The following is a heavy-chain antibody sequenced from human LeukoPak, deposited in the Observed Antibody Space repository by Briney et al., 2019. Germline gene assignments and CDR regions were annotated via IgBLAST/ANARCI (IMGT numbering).Heavy chain of an antibody. J-gene: IGHJ4*02. CDR1: GYTFTSYY. CDR2: INPSGGST. D-gene: IGHD3-10*01. CDR3: ARVPKVGELSIDY. V-gene: IGHV1-46*01. Sequence: ASVKASCKASGYTFTSYYMHWVRRAPGQGLEWMGIINPSGGSTSYAQKFQGRVTMTRDTSTSTVYMELSSLRSEDTAVYYCARVPKVGELSIDYWGQGTLVTVSS.